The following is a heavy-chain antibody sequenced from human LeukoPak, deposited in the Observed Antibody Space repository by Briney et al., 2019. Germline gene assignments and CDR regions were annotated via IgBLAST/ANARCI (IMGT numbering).Heavy chain of an antibody. V-gene: IGHV3-30*18. CDR2: ISYDGSNK. D-gene: IGHD3-10*01. CDR1: GFTFSSYG. Sequence: GGSLRLSCAASGFTFSSYGMHWVRQAPGKGLEWVAVISYDGSNKYYADSVKGRFTISRDNSKNTLYLQMNSLRAEDTAVYYCAKDMFYYYGSGSCSGAFDIWGQGTMVTVSS. J-gene: IGHJ3*02. CDR3: AKDMFYYYGSGSCSGAFDI.